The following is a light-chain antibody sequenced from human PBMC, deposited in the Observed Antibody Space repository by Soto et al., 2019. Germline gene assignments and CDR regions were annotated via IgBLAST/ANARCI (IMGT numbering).Light chain of an antibody. J-gene: IGKJ1*01. CDR3: QQSYSTTRT. CDR2: AAS. Sequence: IQMTQSPSSLSASVGDRFTITCRASQSISRYLNWYQQKPGKAPKXXIYAASSLQSGVPSRFSGSGSGTDFTLTISSLQNEDFATYYCQQSYSTTRTFGQGTKVDIK. V-gene: IGKV1-39*01. CDR1: QSISRY.